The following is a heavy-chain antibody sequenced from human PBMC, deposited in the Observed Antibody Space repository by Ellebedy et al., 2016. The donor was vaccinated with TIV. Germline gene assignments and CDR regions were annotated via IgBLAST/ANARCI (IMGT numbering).Heavy chain of an antibody. D-gene: IGHD3-22*01. J-gene: IGHJ4*02. CDR2: ISPSGRII. V-gene: IGHV3-11*01. Sequence: GESLKISCAASEFTFNDYYMSWIRQAPGKGLEWVSYISPSGRIISYADSVKGRFTISRDNAKNSLYLQMNSLSAEDTAVYYCARDFDSNGDPFYFDYWGQGTLVTVSS. CDR3: ARDFDSNGDPFYFDY. CDR1: EFTFNDYY.